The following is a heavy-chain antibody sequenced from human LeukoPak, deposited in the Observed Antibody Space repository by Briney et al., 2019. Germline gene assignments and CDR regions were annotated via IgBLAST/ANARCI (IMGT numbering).Heavy chain of an antibody. CDR3: ARLSYYYGSGTHY. D-gene: IGHD3-10*01. V-gene: IGHV4-39*01. CDR1: GGSISSSSYY. J-gene: IGHJ4*02. Sequence: SGTLSLTCTVSGGSISSSSYYWGWIRQPPGKGLEWIGSIYYSGSTYYNPSLKSRVTISVDTSKNQFSLKLSSVTAADTAVYYCARLSYYYGSGTHYWGQGTLVTVSS. CDR2: IYYSGST.